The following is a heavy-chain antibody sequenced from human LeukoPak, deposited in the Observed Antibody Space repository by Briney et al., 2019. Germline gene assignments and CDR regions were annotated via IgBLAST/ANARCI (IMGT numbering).Heavy chain of an antibody. CDR2: ISSSCNTI. CDR3: ARARLWYNFEQ. J-gene: IGHJ4*02. D-gene: IGHD1-1*01. Sequence: GGSLRLSCAASGFTFSDYEINWVRQAPGKGLEWVSYISSSCNTIFYADSVKGRFTISRDNAKNSLFLQMNSLRAEDTAVYYCARARLWYNFEQWGQGTLVSVSS. CDR1: GFTFSDYE. V-gene: IGHV3-48*03.